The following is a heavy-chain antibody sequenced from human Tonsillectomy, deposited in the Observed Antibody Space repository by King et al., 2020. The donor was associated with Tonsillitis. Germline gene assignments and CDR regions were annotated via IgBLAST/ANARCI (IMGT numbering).Heavy chain of an antibody. D-gene: IGHD2-2*01. CDR2: ISHDGNKK. CDR3: ARDSIAPECYKTSCYDY. V-gene: IGHV3-30*16. J-gene: IGHJ4*02. CDR1: GFTFSGHA. Sequence: VQLVESGGGVVQPGRSLRLSCAASGFTFSGHAMHWVRQAPGQGLEWGAVISHDGNKKFYGDSGKGRFTISGDTSKNTVYLQMNGLRLEDTAVYYCARDSIAPECYKTSCYDYWGQGTLVTVSS.